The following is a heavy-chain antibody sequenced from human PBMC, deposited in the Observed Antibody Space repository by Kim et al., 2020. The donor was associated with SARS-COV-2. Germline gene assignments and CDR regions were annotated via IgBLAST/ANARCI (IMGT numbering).Heavy chain of an antibody. J-gene: IGHJ4*02. CDR3: ARSYGDYLDY. CDR2: ST. V-gene: IGHV4-31*02. D-gene: IGHD4-17*01. Sequence: STYYNPSLKSRVTISVDTSKNQFPLKLSSVTAADTAVYYCARSYGDYLDYWGQGTLVTVSS.